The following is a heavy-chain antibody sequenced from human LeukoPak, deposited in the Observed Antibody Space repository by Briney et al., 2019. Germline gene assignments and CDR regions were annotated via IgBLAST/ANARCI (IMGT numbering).Heavy chain of an antibody. Sequence: ASVKVSCKASGYTFSTYGISWVRQAPGQGLEWMGWISAYNGNTNYAQKLQGRVTMTTDTSTRTAYMELRSLRSDDTAVYFCARDGYYYDSSGYFDYWGQGTLVTVSS. CDR2: ISAYNGNT. CDR1: GYTFSTYG. V-gene: IGHV1-18*01. CDR3: ARDGYYYDSSGYFDY. D-gene: IGHD3-22*01. J-gene: IGHJ4*02.